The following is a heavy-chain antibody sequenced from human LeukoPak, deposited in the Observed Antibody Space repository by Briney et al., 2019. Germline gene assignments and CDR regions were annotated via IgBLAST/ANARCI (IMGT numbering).Heavy chain of an antibody. J-gene: IGHJ4*02. CDR2: ISGSGGST. V-gene: IGHV3-23*01. CDR1: GFTFSSYA. D-gene: IGHD1-26*01. CDR3: ARDGRVTPNFDY. Sequence: GGSLRLSCAASGFTFSSYAMSWVRQAPGKGLEWVSAISGSGGSTYYADSVKGRFTISRDNSKNTLYLQMNSLRAEDTAVYYCARDGRVTPNFDYWGQGTLVTVSS.